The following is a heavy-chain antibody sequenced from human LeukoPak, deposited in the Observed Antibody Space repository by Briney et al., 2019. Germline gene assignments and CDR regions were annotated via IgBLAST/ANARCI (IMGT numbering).Heavy chain of an antibody. D-gene: IGHD1-26*01. CDR3: ARGSIVGATGGWFDP. J-gene: IGHJ5*02. Sequence: SETLSLICTVSGGSISSHYWSWIRQPPGKGLEWIGYIYYSGSTNYNPSLKSRVTISVDTSKNQFSLKLSSVTAADTAVYYCARGSIVGATGGWFDPWGQGTLVTVFS. V-gene: IGHV4-59*11. CDR2: IYYSGST. CDR1: GGSISSHY.